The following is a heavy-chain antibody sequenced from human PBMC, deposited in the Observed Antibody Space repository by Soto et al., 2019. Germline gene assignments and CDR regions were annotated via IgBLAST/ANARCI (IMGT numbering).Heavy chain of an antibody. CDR1: GFTFSSYD. Sequence: GGSLRLSCAASGFTFSSYDMHWVRQATGKGLEWVSAIGTAGDTYYPGSVKGRFTISRENAKNSLYLQMNSLRAGDTAVYYCAREDRIAVAGTNYYYYYMDVWGKGTTVTVSS. D-gene: IGHD6-19*01. CDR3: AREDRIAVAGTNYYYYYMDV. CDR2: IGTAGDT. V-gene: IGHV3-13*01. J-gene: IGHJ6*03.